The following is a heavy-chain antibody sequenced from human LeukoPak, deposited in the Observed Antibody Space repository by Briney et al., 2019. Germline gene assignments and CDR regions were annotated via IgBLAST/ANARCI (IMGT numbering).Heavy chain of an antibody. CDR1: GFTFSDYA. J-gene: IGHJ3*02. CDR2: IRSTANGYAT. V-gene: IGHV3-73*01. Sequence: GGSLRLSCAASGFTFSDYAMHWVRQAPGKGLEWVGRIRSTANGYATAYAASVKGRFTISRDDSKNTAYLQMDSLKTEDTAVYYCTIHLWFGELRLDAFDIWGQGTMVTVSS. D-gene: IGHD3-10*01. CDR3: TIHLWFGELRLDAFDI.